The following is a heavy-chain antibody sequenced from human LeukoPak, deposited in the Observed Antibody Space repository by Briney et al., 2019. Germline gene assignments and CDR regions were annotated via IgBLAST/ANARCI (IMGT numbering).Heavy chain of an antibody. CDR1: GYSISRGYH. V-gene: IGHV4-38-2*01. Sequence: SETLSLTCAVSGYSISRGYHWGWIRQPPGKGLEWFGSIHHSGSTYYNSSLKSRVTISVDTSKNQFSLRLTSVTAADTAVYYCARVDSGTYHSLEIWGQGTLVSVSS. CDR2: IHHSGST. CDR3: ARVDSGTYHSLEI. J-gene: IGHJ1*01. D-gene: IGHD1-26*01.